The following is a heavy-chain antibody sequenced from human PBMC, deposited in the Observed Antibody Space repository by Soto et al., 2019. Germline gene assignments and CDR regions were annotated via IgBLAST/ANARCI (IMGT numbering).Heavy chain of an antibody. V-gene: IGHV1-69*13. CDR2: IIPIFGTA. Sequence: SVKVSCKASGGPFSSYAISWVRQAPGQGLEWMGGIIPIFGTANYAQKFQGRVTITADESTSTAYMELSSLRSEDTAVYYCARADIVVVPAAPGYYYYGMDVWGQGTTVTVSS. CDR1: GGPFSSYA. CDR3: ARADIVVVPAAPGYYYYGMDV. D-gene: IGHD2-2*01. J-gene: IGHJ6*02.